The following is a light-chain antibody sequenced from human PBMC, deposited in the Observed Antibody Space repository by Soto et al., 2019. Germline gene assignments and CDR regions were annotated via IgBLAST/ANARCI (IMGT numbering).Light chain of an antibody. CDR2: DVS. CDR3: ISYSPTSTLEV. V-gene: IGLV2-14*01. Sequence: QSALTQPASVSGSPGQSITISCTGASSDVGTYDYVSWYQQHPGKAPKLMIYDVSHRPSGVSNRFSGSKSGNTASLTISGLQADDEADYYCISYSPTSTLEVFGGGTKLTVL. J-gene: IGLJ2*01. CDR1: SSDVGTYDY.